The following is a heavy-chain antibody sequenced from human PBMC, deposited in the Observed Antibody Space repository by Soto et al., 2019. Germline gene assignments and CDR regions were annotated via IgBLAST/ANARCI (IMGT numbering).Heavy chain of an antibody. CDR3: ANWGYSGYDFDY. CDR1: GFTFSSYG. Sequence: QVPLVESGGGVVQPGRSLRLSCAASGFTFSSYGMHWVRQAPGKGLEWVAVISYDGSNKYYADSVKGRFTISRDNSKNTLYLQMNSLRAEDTAVYYCANWGYSGYDFDYWGQGTLVTVSS. CDR2: ISYDGSNK. V-gene: IGHV3-30*18. J-gene: IGHJ4*02. D-gene: IGHD5-12*01.